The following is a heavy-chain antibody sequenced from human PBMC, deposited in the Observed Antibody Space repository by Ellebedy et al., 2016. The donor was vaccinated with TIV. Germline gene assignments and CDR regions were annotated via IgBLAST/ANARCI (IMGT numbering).Heavy chain of an antibody. V-gene: IGHV3-48*02. J-gene: IGHJ4*02. CDR2: ISSSGATI. Sequence: GESLKISCVVSGFSLSGNAMSWVRQAPGKGLEWVAHISSSGATIYYADSVKGRFTISRDNAKNSLYLQMNSLRDEDTAVYHCVRRAVDYWGQGTLVTVSS. CDR1: GFSLSGNA. CDR3: VRRAVDY.